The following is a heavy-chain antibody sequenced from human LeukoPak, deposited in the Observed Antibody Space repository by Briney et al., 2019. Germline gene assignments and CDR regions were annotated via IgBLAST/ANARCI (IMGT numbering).Heavy chain of an antibody. CDR2: INHSGST. D-gene: IGHD1-26*01. CDR3: ARGEYSGSTYYFDY. J-gene: IGHJ4*02. V-gene: IGHV4-34*01. CDR1: GGSFSGYY. Sequence: SSETLSLTCAVYGGSFSGYYWSWIRQPPGKGLEWIGEINHSGSTNYNPSLKSRVTISVDTSKNQFSLKLSSVTAADTAVCYCARGEYSGSTYYFDYWGQGTLVTVSS.